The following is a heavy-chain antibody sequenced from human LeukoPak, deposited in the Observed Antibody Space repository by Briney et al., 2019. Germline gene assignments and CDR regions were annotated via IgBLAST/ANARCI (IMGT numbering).Heavy chain of an antibody. V-gene: IGHV1-46*01. CDR2: INPSGGST. CDR1: GYTFTSYY. D-gene: IGHD2-2*01. Sequence: ASVKVSCKASGYTFTSYYMHWVRQAPGQGLEWMGIINPSGGSTSYAQKFQGRVTMTRDTSTSTVYMELSSLRSEDTAVYYCAGDIVVVPAAIGSNWFDPWGQGTLVTVSS. CDR3: AGDIVVVPAAIGSNWFDP. J-gene: IGHJ5*02.